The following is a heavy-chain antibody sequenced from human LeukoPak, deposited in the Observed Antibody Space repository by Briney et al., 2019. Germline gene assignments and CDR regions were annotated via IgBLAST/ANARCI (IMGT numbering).Heavy chain of an antibody. D-gene: IGHD6-13*01. CDR2: ISSSGNT. V-gene: IGHV3-23*01. CDR3: VKGRISEDGLDF. J-gene: IGHJ4*02. CDR1: GLNFNKYD. Sequence: GGSLRLSCAASGLNFNKYDMTWARQAPGKGLEWVSSISSSGNTYYADSVKGRFTISRDNSKNMLYLQMNSLRAEDTAVYYCVKGRISEDGLDFWGQGTLVTVSS.